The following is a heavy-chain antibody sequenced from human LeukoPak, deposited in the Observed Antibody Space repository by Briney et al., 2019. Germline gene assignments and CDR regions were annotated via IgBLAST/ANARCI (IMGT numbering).Heavy chain of an antibody. CDR3: ARIAVVAQGDAFDL. J-gene: IGHJ3*01. CDR1: GGSVSSYY. CDR2: IYYSGST. V-gene: IGHV4-59*02. D-gene: IGHD2-15*01. Sequence: SETLSLTCTVSGGSVSSYYWSWIRQPPGKGLEWIGYIYYSGSTNYNPSLKSRVTISVDTSKNQFSLKLSSVTAADTAVYYCARIAVVAQGDAFDLWGRGTLVTVSS.